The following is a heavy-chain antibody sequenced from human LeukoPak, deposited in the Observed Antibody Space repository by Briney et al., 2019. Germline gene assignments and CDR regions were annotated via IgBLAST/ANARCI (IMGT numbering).Heavy chain of an antibody. D-gene: IGHD6-13*01. CDR1: GFTFSNAW. J-gene: IGHJ6*03. V-gene: IGHV3-15*01. Sequence: GGSLRLSCAASGFTFSNAWMSWVRQAPGKGLEWVGRIKSKTDGGTTDYAAPVKGRFTISRDDSKNTLYLQMDSLKTEDTAVYYCTTVSSSWFKGYYYYMDVWGKGTTVTVSS. CDR2: IKSKTDGGTT. CDR3: TTVSSSWFKGYYYYMDV.